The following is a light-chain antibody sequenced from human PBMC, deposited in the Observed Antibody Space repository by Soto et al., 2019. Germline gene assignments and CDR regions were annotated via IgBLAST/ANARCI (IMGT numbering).Light chain of an antibody. CDR2: DAS. Sequence: DIQMTQSPSSVSASVGDRVTITCRASQGINNYLAWFQQKPGKAPKLLIYDASSLESGVPSRFSGSGSGTEFTLTISSLQPDDFATYYCQQYNSWTFGQGTKVDIK. CDR3: QQYNSWT. CDR1: QGINNY. J-gene: IGKJ1*01. V-gene: IGKV1-16*01.